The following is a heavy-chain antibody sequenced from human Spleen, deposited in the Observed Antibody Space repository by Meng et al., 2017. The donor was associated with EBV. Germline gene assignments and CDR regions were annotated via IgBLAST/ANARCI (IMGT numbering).Heavy chain of an antibody. D-gene: IGHD4-17*01. CDR3: ARGRDYGDYEGVNWFDP. Sequence: QLQRPESGPGLVKPSETLSLTCNVSGGSISSSSYSWGWIRQPPGKGLEWIGIIYHSGSTYYNASLKSRVTISVDTSKNQFSLKLSSVTAADTAVYYCARGRDYGDYEGVNWFDPWGQGTLVTVSS. V-gene: IGHV4-39*07. CDR2: IYHSGST. J-gene: IGHJ5*02. CDR1: GGSISSSSYS.